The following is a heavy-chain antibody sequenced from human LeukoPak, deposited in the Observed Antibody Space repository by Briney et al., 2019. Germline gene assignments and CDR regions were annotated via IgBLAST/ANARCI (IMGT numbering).Heavy chain of an antibody. Sequence: ASVKVSCKASGYTFTGYYMHWVRQAPGQGLEWMGWINPNSGGTNYAQKFQGWVTMTRDTSISTAYMELSRLRSDDTAVYYCAREGPLGPDSSGYSEIYYYYYGMDVWGQGTTVTVSS. V-gene: IGHV1-2*04. CDR2: INPNSGGT. J-gene: IGHJ6*02. CDR1: GYTFTGYY. CDR3: AREGPLGPDSSGYSEIYYYYYGMDV. D-gene: IGHD3-22*01.